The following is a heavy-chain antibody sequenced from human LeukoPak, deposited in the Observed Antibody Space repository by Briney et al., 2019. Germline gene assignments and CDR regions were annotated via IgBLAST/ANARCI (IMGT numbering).Heavy chain of an antibody. Sequence: GGSLRLSCAASGCTFSSYAMSWVRQAPGKGLEWVSAISGSGGSTYYADSVKGRFTISRDNSKNTLYLQMNSLRAEDTAVYYCAKGEEYQLLYWFDPWGQGTLVTVSS. J-gene: IGHJ5*02. CDR2: ISGSGGST. V-gene: IGHV3-23*01. CDR3: AKGEEYQLLYWFDP. CDR1: GCTFSSYA. D-gene: IGHD2-2*01.